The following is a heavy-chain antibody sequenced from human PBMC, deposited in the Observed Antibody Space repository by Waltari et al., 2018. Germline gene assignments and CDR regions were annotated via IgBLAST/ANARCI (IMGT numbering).Heavy chain of an antibody. CDR1: GGSFSGYY. CDR3: ARPAYGSGSYEAFDI. D-gene: IGHD3-10*01. V-gene: IGHV4-34*01. Sequence: QVQLQQWGAGLLKPSETLSLTCAVYGGSFSGYYWSWIRQPPGKGLEWIGESNHRGSTHLNPSLKSRVTISVDTSKNQFSLKLSSVTAADTAVYYCARPAYGSGSYEAFDIWGQGTMVTVSS. CDR2: SNHRGST. J-gene: IGHJ3*02.